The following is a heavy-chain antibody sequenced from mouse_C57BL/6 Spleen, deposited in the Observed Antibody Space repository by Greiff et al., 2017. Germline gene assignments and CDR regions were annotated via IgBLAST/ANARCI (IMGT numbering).Heavy chain of an antibody. V-gene: IGHV1-50*01. CDR2: IDPSDSYT. CDR1: GYTFTSYW. D-gene: IGHD2-1*01. J-gene: IGHJ4*01. Sequence: QVQLQQPGAELVKPGASVKLSCKASGYTFTSYWMQWVKQRPGQGLEWIGEIDPSDSYTNYNQKFKGKATLTVDTSSSTAYMQLSSLTAEDAAVCYCARGGNQWNAMDYWGQGTSVTVSS. CDR3: ARGGNQWNAMDY.